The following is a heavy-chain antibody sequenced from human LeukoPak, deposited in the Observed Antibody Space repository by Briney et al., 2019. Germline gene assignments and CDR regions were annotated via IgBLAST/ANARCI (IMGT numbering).Heavy chain of an antibody. CDR3: AREERFVERN. CDR1: GYTFTSYG. Sequence: ASVKVSCKASGYTFTSYGIRWVRRAPGQGLEWMGWISSYNGNTNYAQKLQGRVTMTTDTSTSTAYMELRSLRSDDTAGYYCAREERFVERNWGQGTLVTVSS. J-gene: IGHJ4*02. V-gene: IGHV1-18*04. CDR2: ISSYNGNT. D-gene: IGHD3-10*01.